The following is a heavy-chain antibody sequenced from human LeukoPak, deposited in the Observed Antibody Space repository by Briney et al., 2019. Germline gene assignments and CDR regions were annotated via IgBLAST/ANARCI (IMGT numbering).Heavy chain of an antibody. J-gene: IGHJ6*02. CDR1: GYTFTSYA. V-gene: IGHV1-3*01. Sequence: ASVKVSCKASGYTFTSYAMHWVRQAPGQRLERMGWINAGNGNTKYSQKFQGRVTITRDTSASTAYMELSSLRSEDTAVYYCARVGVPGYCSSTSCYYYYGMDVWGQGTTVTVSS. D-gene: IGHD2-2*01. CDR3: ARVGVPGYCSSTSCYYYYGMDV. CDR2: INAGNGNT.